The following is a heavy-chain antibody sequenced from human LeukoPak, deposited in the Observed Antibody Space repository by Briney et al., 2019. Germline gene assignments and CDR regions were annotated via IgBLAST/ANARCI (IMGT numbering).Heavy chain of an antibody. Sequence: ASVKVSCKASGFRFTSFGVSWVRQDPGQGLEWMGWISTYIGVTHYAEKFEDRVTMTIDTSTTTAYMELRSLTYDDTAVYYCARDSDYSGNGNGDWFDPWGQGTVVTVSS. J-gene: IGHJ5*02. CDR2: ISTYIGVT. CDR1: GFRFTSFG. D-gene: IGHD4-11*01. CDR3: ARDSDYSGNGNGDWFDP. V-gene: IGHV1-18*04.